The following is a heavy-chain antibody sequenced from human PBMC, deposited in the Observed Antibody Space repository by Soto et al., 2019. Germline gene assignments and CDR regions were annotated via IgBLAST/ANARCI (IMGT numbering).Heavy chain of an antibody. CDR1: GYTFTGYY. CDR3: ARVGSIAARPRDYFDY. CDR2: VNPNSGGT. D-gene: IGHD6-6*01. Sequence: ASVKVSCKASGYTFTGYYMHWVRQAPGQGLEWMGWVNPNSGGTNYAQKFQGRVTMTRDTSISTAYMELSRLRSDDTAVYYCARVGSIAARPRDYFDYWGQGTLVTV. V-gene: IGHV1-2*02. J-gene: IGHJ4*02.